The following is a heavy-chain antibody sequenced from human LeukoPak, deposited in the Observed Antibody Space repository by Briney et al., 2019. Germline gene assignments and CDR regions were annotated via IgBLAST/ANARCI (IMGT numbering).Heavy chain of an antibody. V-gene: IGHV1-2*02. CDR2: INPNSGGT. D-gene: IGHD3-16*01. CDR3: AGGGERSGGSGAFDI. Sequence: ASVKVSCKASGYTFTGYYMHWVRQAPGQGLEWMGWINPNSGGTNYAQKFQGRVTMTRDTSISTAYMELSRLRSDDTAVYYCAGGGERSGGSGAFDIWGQGTMVTVSS. J-gene: IGHJ3*02. CDR1: GYTFTGYY.